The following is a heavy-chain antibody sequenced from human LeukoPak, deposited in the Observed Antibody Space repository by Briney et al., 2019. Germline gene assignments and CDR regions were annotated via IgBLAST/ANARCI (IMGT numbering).Heavy chain of an antibody. CDR3: ARDSKGDFVFDY. CDR1: GITFSNYY. Sequence: GGSLRLSCAVSGITFSNYYMSWVRQAPGRGLEWVANINQVGTETFYVGSVTGRFTVSRDNARNSLYLQMSSLRAEDTAVYYCARDSKGDFVFDYWGQGTLVTVSS. V-gene: IGHV3-7*03. J-gene: IGHJ4*02. D-gene: IGHD2-21*02. CDR2: INQVGTET.